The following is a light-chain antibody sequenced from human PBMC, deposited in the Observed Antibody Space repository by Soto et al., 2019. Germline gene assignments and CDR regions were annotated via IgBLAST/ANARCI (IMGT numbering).Light chain of an antibody. CDR3: QQYNNWPQT. CDR1: QSVSSN. Sequence: EIVMTQSPATLSVSPGERATLSCRASQSVSSNLAWYQQKPGQAPRLLIYGASTRATGISARFSGSGSGTEFTLNISSLQSEDFAVYYCQQYNNWPQTFGQGTKVEIK. J-gene: IGKJ1*01. V-gene: IGKV3-15*01. CDR2: GAS.